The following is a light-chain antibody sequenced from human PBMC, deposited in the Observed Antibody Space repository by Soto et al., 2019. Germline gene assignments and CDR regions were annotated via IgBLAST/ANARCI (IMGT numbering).Light chain of an antibody. CDR2: ATS. J-gene: IGKJ2*01. CDR3: QQYVRSSYT. V-gene: IGKV3-20*01. Sequence: EIMLTQSPGTLSLSPGERATLSCRASQSVASSYLGWYQQKPGQAPRLLIYATSSRATGIPDRFSGSGSGTDFTLTISRLEPEDFAVYYCQQYVRSSYTVGQGTKLEIK. CDR1: QSVASSY.